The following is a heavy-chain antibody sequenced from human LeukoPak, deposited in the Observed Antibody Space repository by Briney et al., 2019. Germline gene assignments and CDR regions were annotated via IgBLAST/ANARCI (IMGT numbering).Heavy chain of an antibody. CDR3: ARRNCSSTSCYTGYYYYGMDV. D-gene: IGHD2-2*02. CDR2: IIPIFGTA. V-gene: IGHV1-69*13. Sequence: GASVTVSCTASGYTFTSYAISWVRQAPGQGLEWMGGIIPIFGTANYAQKFQGRVTITADESTSTAYMELCSLRSEDTAVYYCARRNCSSTSCYTGYYYYGMDVWGQGTTVTVSS. CDR1: GYTFTSYA. J-gene: IGHJ6*02.